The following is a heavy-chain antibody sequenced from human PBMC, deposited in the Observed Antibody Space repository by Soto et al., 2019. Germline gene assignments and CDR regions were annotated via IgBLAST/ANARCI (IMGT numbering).Heavy chain of an antibody. CDR3: ARDIVVVPAAMANYYYGMDV. J-gene: IGHJ6*02. V-gene: IGHV1-69*13. CDR2: IIPIFGTA. Sequence: SVKVSCKASGGTFSSYAISWVRQAPGQGLEWMGGIIPIFGTANYAQKFQGRVTITADESTSTAYMELSSLRSEDTAVYYCARDIVVVPAAMANYYYGMDVWGQGTKVTVSS. CDR1: GGTFSSYA. D-gene: IGHD2-2*01.